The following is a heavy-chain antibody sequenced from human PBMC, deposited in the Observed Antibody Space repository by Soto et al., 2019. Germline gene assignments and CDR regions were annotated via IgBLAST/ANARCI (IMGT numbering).Heavy chain of an antibody. V-gene: IGHV3-23*01. J-gene: IGHJ4*02. CDR3: ATSLRYIDN. CDR2: ISGTASRT. CDR1: GFTPTTTP. D-gene: IGHD3-9*01. Sequence: GGSLRLSCAGSGFTPTTTPMSWVRQPSGKGLEWVTTISGTASRTYYVDSVKGRFFISRDNAKNTVTLQMNNLILDDTAVYYCATSLRYIDNWGQGTFVTVFS.